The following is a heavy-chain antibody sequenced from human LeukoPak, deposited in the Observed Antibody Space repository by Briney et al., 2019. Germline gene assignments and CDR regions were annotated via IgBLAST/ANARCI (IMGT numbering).Heavy chain of an antibody. D-gene: IGHD4-11*01. CDR1: GGTFSSYA. CDR3: ATGDYRGYFDY. J-gene: IGHJ4*02. CDR2: IIPIFGTA. Sequence: VASVKVSCKASGGTFSSYAISWVRQAPGQGLEWMGGIIPIFGTANYAQKFQGRVTMTEDTSTDTAYMELSSLRSEDTAVYYCATGDYRGYFDYWGQGTLVTVSS. V-gene: IGHV1-69*06.